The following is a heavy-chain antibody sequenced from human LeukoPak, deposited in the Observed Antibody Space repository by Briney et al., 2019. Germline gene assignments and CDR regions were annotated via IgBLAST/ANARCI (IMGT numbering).Heavy chain of an antibody. D-gene: IGHD5/OR15-5a*01. CDR2: IKSDGST. Sequence: GGSLRLSCEASGFTFSSYWMHWVRQTPGKGLMWVARIKSDGSTIYADSVQGRFTISRDNAKNTLYLQMNSLRVEDTAIYYCARSTTHYYYYYMDVWGKGTTVTVSS. CDR3: ARSTTHYYYYYMDV. V-gene: IGHV3-74*01. CDR1: GFTFSSYW. J-gene: IGHJ6*03.